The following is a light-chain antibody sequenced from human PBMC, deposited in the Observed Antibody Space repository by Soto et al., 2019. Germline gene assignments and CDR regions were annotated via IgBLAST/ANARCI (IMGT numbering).Light chain of an antibody. CDR1: GSNIGAGYD. CDR3: QSYDSSLNAYV. V-gene: IGLV1-40*01. CDR2: GNS. J-gene: IGLJ1*01. Sequence: QSVLTQPPSVSGAPGQRVTMSCTGSGSNIGAGYDVHWYQQLPGTAPKLLIYGNSNRPSGVPDRFSGSKSGTSASLAITGLQAEDEADYYCQSYDSSLNAYVFGTGTKVTVL.